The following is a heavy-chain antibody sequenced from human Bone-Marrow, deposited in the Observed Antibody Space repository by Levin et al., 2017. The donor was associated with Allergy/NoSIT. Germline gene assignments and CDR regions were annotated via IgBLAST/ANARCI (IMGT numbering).Heavy chain of an antibody. CDR2: ISWNSGSI. D-gene: IGHD4-23*01. J-gene: IGHJ4*02. Sequence: GGSLRLSCAASGFTFDDYAMHWVRQAPGKGLEWVSGISWNSGSIGYADSVKGRFTISRDNAKNSLYLQMNSLRAEDTALYYCAKGDLVTPDFDYWGQGTLVTVSS. CDR1: GFTFDDYA. CDR3: AKGDLVTPDFDY. V-gene: IGHV3-9*01.